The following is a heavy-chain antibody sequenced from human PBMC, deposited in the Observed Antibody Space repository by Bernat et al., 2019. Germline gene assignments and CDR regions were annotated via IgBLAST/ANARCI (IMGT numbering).Heavy chain of an antibody. CDR1: GYSFTNYW. Sequence: EVQLVQSGAEVKKPGESLKISCKGSGYSFTNYWIGWVRQMPGKGLEWMGIIYPGDSDNRYSPYFQGQGTSSVDKSISTAYLQWSSLKASDTAMYYCVRVNQGYFDYWGQGTLITISS. D-gene: IGHD2-21*01. CDR2: IYPGDSDN. J-gene: IGHJ4*02. CDR3: VRVNQGYFDY. V-gene: IGHV5-51*01.